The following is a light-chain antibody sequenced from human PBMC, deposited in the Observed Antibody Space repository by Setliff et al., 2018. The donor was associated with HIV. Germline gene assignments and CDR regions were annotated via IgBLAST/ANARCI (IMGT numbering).Light chain of an antibody. J-gene: IGLJ1*01. CDR3: CSYAGSSTYV. Sequence: QSALAQPASVSGSPGQSITLSCTGTSSDVASYNLVSWYQHHPGKAPKLMIYEVSKRPSGVSNRFSGSKSGNTASLTISGLQAEDEADYYCCSYAGSSTYVFGTGTKGTVL. V-gene: IGLV2-23*02. CDR1: SSDVASYNL. CDR2: EVS.